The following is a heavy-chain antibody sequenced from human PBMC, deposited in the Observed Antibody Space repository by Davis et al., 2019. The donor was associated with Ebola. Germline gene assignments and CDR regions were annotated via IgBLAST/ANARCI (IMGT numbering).Heavy chain of an antibody. CDR2: ISSSSSYI. CDR3: ARVAQVIDAFDI. V-gene: IGHV3-21*01. CDR1: GFTFSSYS. J-gene: IGHJ3*02. Sequence: PGGSLRLSCAASGFTFSSYSMNWVRQAPGKGLEWVSSISSSSSYIYYADSVKGRFTISRDNAKNSLYLQMNSLRAEDTAVYYCARVAQVIDAFDIWGQGTMVTVSS.